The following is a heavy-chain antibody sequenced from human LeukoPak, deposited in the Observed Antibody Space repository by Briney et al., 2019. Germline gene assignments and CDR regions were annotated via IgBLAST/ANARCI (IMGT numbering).Heavy chain of an antibody. D-gene: IGHD6-13*01. CDR2: IYYSGST. J-gene: IGHJ4*02. CDR3: ARAGSSSWYLLEY. Sequence: SETLSLTCTVSGGSISSYYWTWIRQPPGKGLEWIGYIYYSGSTNQDPSLKSRVTISVDTSKNQFSLKLSSVTAADTAVYYCARAGSSSWYLLEYWGQGTLVTVSS. V-gene: IGHV4-59*08. CDR1: GGSISSYY.